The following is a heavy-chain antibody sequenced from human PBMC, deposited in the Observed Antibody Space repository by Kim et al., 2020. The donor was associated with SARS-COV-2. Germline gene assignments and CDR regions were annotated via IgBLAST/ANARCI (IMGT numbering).Heavy chain of an antibody. Sequence: GASLKISCKGSGYTFSIYWIVWVRQMPGKGLEWMGIIYPGDSDTRYSPSFQGHVTISADRSISTAYLQWSSLKASDTAMYYCARRRFCSSTSCHAGSFDIWGQGTMVTVSS. CDR2: IYPGDSDT. CDR3: ARRRFCSSTSCHAGSFDI. D-gene: IGHD2-2*01. V-gene: IGHV5-51*01. J-gene: IGHJ3*02. CDR1: GYTFSIYW.